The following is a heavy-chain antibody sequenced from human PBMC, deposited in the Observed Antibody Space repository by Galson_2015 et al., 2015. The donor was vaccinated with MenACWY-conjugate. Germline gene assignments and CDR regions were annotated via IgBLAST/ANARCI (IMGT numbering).Heavy chain of an antibody. CDR1: GGSISSNHW. V-gene: IGHV4-4*02. J-gene: IGHJ2*01. CDR3: ARDIGRYWYFDL. D-gene: IGHD3-16*01. Sequence: SETLSLTCAVSGGSISSNHWRSWVRQPPGKGLEWIGEIYHSGTTNYNPSLESRVTISIDESKSQFSLKLNSVTAADTAVYHCARDIGRYWYFDLWGRGTLVTVSS. CDR2: IYHSGTT.